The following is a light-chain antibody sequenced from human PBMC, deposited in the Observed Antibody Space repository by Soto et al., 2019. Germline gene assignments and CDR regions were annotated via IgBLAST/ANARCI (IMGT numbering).Light chain of an antibody. Sequence: QSVLTQPPSVSAAPGQKVTISCSGSSSNIGKNYVSWYQHLPGTAPKLLIYDNNKGPSGIPDRFSGSKSGTSATLDITGLQTGDEADYYCGTWDNSLRAVVFGGGTKLTVL. CDR2: DNN. V-gene: IGLV1-51*01. CDR3: GTWDNSLRAVV. J-gene: IGLJ2*01. CDR1: SSNIGKNY.